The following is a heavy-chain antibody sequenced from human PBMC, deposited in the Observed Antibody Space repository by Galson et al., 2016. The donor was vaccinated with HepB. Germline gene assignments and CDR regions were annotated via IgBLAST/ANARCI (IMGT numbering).Heavy chain of an antibody. Sequence: SLRLSCAGSGFTFNYAWMNWVRQPPGKGLEWVGRIKNRIDGGTADYAAPVKDRFIISRDDSKNTLYLQMNSLKTEDTGIYYCTTGVKTLITVFGVVTMAPIHAYWGQGAQVTVSS. V-gene: IGHV3-15*01. D-gene: IGHD3-3*01. J-gene: IGHJ4*02. CDR1: GFTFNYAW. CDR2: IKNRIDGGTA. CDR3: TTGVKTLITVFGVVTMAPIHAY.